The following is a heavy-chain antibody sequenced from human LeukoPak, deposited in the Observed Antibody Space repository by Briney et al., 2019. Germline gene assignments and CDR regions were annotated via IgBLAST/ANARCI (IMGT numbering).Heavy chain of an antibody. CDR2: IYYSGST. CDR3: ARSVFGVVTTPRDDYMDV. J-gene: IGHJ6*03. Sequence: PSETLSLTCTVSGGSISSSSYYWGWIRQPPGKGLEWIGSIYYSGSTYYNPSLKSRVTTSVDTSKNQFSLKLSSVTAADTAVYYCARSVFGVVTTPRDDYMDVWGKGTTVTVSS. D-gene: IGHD3-3*01. V-gene: IGHV4-39*01. CDR1: GGSISSSSYY.